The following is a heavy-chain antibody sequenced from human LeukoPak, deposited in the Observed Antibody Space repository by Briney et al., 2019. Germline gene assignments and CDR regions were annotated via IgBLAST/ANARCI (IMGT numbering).Heavy chain of an antibody. CDR3: ARRDPFDY. J-gene: IGHJ4*02. V-gene: IGHV3-48*02. CDR1: GDSINSLD. CDR2: ISTDSGTL. Sequence: LPSETLSLTCTVSGDSINSLDLWSWVRQPPGKGLEWISFISTDSGTLYYADSVKGRFTISRNNAANSLYPQMNNLRDEDTAVYYCARRDPFDYWGQGTMVTVSS.